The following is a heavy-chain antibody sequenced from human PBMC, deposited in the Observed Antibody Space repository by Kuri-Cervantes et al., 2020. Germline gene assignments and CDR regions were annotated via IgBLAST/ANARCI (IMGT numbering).Heavy chain of an antibody. J-gene: IGHJ4*02. CDR3: TTGGLEYSSSWYGPYFDY. CDR2: IKSKTDGGTT. CDR1: GFTFNSYA. D-gene: IGHD6-13*01. Sequence: GESLKISCAASGFTFNSYAMTWVRQAPGKGLEWVGRIKSKTDGGTTDYAAPVKGRFTISRDDSKNTLYLQMNSLKTEDTAVYYCTTGGLEYSSSWYGPYFDYWGQGTLVTVSS. V-gene: IGHV3-15*01.